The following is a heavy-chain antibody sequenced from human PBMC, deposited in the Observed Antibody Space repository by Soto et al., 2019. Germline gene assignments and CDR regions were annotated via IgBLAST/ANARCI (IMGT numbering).Heavy chain of an antibody. CDR3: ARKPTSAIQGWAFGMDV. Sequence: ELQLVETGGGLIXXXXXXXXSCAASGFXISXXXXAWVRQPPXKGFEWVATTFSGGNAEYAASVKGRCSISRDNYKNPLYLQMDTLRVEDTAVYYCARKPTSAIQGWAFGMDVWGQGTTVSVSS. V-gene: IGHV3-53*02. J-gene: IGHJ6*02. CDR1: GFXISXXX. CDR2: TFSGGNA. D-gene: IGHD2-21*01.